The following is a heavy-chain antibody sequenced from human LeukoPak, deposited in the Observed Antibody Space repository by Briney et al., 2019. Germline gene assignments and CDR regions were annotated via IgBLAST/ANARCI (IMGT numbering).Heavy chain of an antibody. CDR3: VKPQYCGDRCSNWFDP. CDR1: GFAFSSYG. V-gene: IGHV3-30*18. Sequence: GGSLRLSCAASGFAFSSYGMHWVRQSPDKGLEWVAVISYDGIDKYYADSVKGRFTISRDNSKNTLYLQMNSLRTEDTAVYYCVKPQYCGDRCSNWFDPWGQGTLVIVSS. D-gene: IGHD2-21*01. CDR2: ISYDGIDK. J-gene: IGHJ5*02.